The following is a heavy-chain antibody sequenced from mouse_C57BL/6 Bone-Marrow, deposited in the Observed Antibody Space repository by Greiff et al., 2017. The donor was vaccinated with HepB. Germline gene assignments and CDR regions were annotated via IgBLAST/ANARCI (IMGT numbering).Heavy chain of an antibody. D-gene: IGHD1-1*01. CDR3: AREFPYYYGSSYDYAMDY. V-gene: IGHV1-69*01. CDR1: GYTFTSYW. Sequence: QVQLQQPGAELVMPGASVKLSCKASGYTFTSYWMHWVKQRPGQGLEWIGEIDPSDSYPNYNQKFKGKSTLTVDKSSSTAYMQLSSLTSEDSAVYYCAREFPYYYGSSYDYAMDYWGQGTSVTVSS. CDR2: IDPSDSYP. J-gene: IGHJ4*01.